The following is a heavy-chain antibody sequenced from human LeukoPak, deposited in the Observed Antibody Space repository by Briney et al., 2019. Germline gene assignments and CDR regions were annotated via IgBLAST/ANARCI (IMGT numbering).Heavy chain of an antibody. CDR3: ARGYSYGYYFDY. CDR1: GGSFSGYY. V-gene: IGHV4-34*01. J-gene: IGHJ4*02. CDR2: INHSGST. Sequence: SETLSLTCAVYGGSFSGYYWSWIRQPPGKGLEWIGEINHSGSTNYNPSHKSRVTISVDTSKNQFSLKLSSVTAADTAVYYCARGYSYGYYFDYWGQGTLVTVSS. D-gene: IGHD5-18*01.